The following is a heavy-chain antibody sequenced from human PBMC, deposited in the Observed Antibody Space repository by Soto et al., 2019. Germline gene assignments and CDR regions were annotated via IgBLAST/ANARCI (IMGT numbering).Heavy chain of an antibody. V-gene: IGHV4-34*01. J-gene: IGHJ6*02. CDR1: GGSFSGYH. CDR3: ARGMGAVNTFYFYYGMDV. CDR2: INHSGST. Sequence: AQTLSLTCAVYGGSFSGYHWSWIRQPPGKGLEWIGEINHSGSTNYNPSLKSRVTISVDTSKKQFSLKLSSVTAADTAVYYCARGMGAVNTFYFYYGMDVWGQGTTVTDSS. D-gene: IGHD4-4*01.